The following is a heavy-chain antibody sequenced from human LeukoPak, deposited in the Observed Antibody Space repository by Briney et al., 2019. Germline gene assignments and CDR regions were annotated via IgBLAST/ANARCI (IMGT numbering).Heavy chain of an antibody. CDR2: IYYSDMYNSGST. V-gene: IGHV4-59*01. J-gene: IGHJ4*02. D-gene: IGHD6-19*01. Sequence: SETLSLTCTVSGGSISHYYWSWIRQPPGKGLEWIGYIYYSDMYNSGSTNYNPSVKSRVTISVDKSKNQFSLKLTSVTAADTAVYYCARALDRSGWYVDYWGQGTLATVSS. CDR1: GGSISHYY. CDR3: ARALDRSGWYVDY.